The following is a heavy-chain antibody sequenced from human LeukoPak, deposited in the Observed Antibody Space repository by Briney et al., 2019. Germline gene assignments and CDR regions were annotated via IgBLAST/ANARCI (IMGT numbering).Heavy chain of an antibody. V-gene: IGHV3-33*01. J-gene: IGHJ6*02. CDR1: GFTFSSYG. CDR3: ARTPIRHCSGGSCYWYGMDV. D-gene: IGHD2-15*01. CDR2: IWYDGSNK. Sequence: PGGSLRLSCAASGFTFSSYGMHWVRQAPGKGLEWVAVIWYDGSNKYYADSVKGRFTISRDNSKNTLYLQMNSLRAEDTAVYYCARTPIRHCSGGSCYWYGMDVWGQGTTVTVSS.